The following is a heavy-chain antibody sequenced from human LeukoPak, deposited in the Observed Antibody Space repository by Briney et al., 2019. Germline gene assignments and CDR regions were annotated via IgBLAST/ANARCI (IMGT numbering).Heavy chain of an antibody. V-gene: IGHV4-30-4*01. CDR2: IYYSGST. J-gene: IGHJ6*04. CDR3: ARGYCSGGSCYSEHYYYGMDV. CDR1: GGSISSGDYY. D-gene: IGHD2-15*01. Sequence: SETLSLTCTVSGGSISSGDYYWSWIRQPPGKGLEWIGYIYYSGSTYYNPSLKSRVTISVDTSKNQFSLRLSSVTAADTAVYHCARGYCSGGSCYSEHYYYGMDVWGKGTTVTVSS.